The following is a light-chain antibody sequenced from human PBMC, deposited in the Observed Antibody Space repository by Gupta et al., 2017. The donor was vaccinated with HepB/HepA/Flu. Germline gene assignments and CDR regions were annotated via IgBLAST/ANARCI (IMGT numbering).Light chain of an antibody. CDR2: AAS. J-gene: IGKJ3*01. CDR3: QQYDSYPPFT. V-gene: IGKV1-8*01. Sequence: ALRMTPSPSSFSASTGDRVTITCRASQGISSYLAWYQQKPGKAPKLLIYAASTLQSGVPSRFSGSGSGTDFTLTISCLQSEDFATYYCQQYDSYPPFTFGHGTKVDIK. CDR1: QGISSY.